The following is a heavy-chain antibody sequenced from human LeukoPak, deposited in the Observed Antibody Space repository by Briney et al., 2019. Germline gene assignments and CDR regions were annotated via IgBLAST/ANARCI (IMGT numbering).Heavy chain of an antibody. D-gene: IGHD2-21*02. CDR3: AREVTPYY. J-gene: IGHJ4*02. V-gene: IGHV3-7*01. CDR2: IKQDGSEK. Sequence: GGSLRLSCVASGFTFSNYWMSWVRQAPGKGLEWVANIKQDGSEKYYVDSVKGRFTISGDNAKNSLYLQMNSLRAEDTAVYYCAREVTPYYWGQGTLVTVSS. CDR1: GFTFSNYW.